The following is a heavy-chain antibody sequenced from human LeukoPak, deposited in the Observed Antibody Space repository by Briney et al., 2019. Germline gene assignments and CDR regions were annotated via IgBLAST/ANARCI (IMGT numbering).Heavy chain of an antibody. J-gene: IGHJ4*02. V-gene: IGHV3-15*01. Sequence: GGSLRLSCTASGFTFSDAWMSWVRQAPGKGLEWVGRIKSKTDGGTTDYAAPVKGRFTISRDDSKNTLYLQMNSLKTEDTAVYYCAKEVVVVPAAHIDYWGQGTLVTVSS. CDR1: GFTFSDAW. CDR2: IKSKTDGGTT. D-gene: IGHD2-2*01. CDR3: AKEVVVVPAAHIDY.